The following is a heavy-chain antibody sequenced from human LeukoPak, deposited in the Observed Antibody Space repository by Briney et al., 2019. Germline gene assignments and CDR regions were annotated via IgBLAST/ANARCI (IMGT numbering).Heavy chain of an antibody. Sequence: ASVTVSCKASGYTFIGYYIHWVRQAPGQGLEWMGWINPNNGVTNYAQKFQGRVTMTRDTSISTAFMEMSSLRSDEMAVYYCAREKNYYFDSWGQGTLVTVSS. V-gene: IGHV1-2*02. J-gene: IGHJ4*02. CDR2: INPNNGVT. D-gene: IGHD1-7*01. CDR3: AREKNYYFDS. CDR1: GYTFIGYY.